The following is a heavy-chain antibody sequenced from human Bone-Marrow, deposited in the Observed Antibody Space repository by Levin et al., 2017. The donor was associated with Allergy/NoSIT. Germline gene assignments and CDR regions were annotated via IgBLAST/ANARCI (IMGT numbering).Heavy chain of an antibody. J-gene: IGHJ4*02. Sequence: NPSETLSLTCAISGEDISTHTASWNWIRQSPSRGLEWLGRTYYRAKWYYDYATSVKGRMTISPDTSKNQVSLQLSSVSVEDTALYFCARGSVSMGVFGRWGQGTLVTVSS. D-gene: IGHD2-8*01. CDR1: GEDISTHTAS. CDR3: ARGSVSMGVFGR. V-gene: IGHV6-1*01. CDR2: TYYRAKWYY.